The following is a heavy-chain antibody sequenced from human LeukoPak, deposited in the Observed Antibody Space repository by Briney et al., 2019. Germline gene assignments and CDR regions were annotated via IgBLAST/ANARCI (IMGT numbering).Heavy chain of an antibody. D-gene: IGHD4-17*01. V-gene: IGHV4-34*01. CDR2: VNHSGYT. J-gene: IGHJ4*02. Sequence: PSETLSLTCAVSGTSFSSCYWSWIRQPPGKGLEWIGEVNHSGYTNDNPSLKSRVTISVDTSKSQFSLRLRSVTAADTAVYFCARMTTGHDFWGQGTLVTVSS. CDR3: ARMTTGHDF. CDR1: GTSFSSCY.